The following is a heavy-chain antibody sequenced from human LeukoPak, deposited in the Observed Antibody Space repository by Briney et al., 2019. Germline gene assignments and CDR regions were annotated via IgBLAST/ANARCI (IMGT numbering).Heavy chain of an antibody. V-gene: IGHV3-23*01. D-gene: IGHD2-2*02. CDR3: AKVRSTSRDSPHAFDI. Sequence: PGASLRLSCAASGFTFSSYAMSWVHQTPEKGLEWVSAISGYTTGTYYADSVKGRFTISRDNSKNTLYLQMNGLRVEDTAIYYCAKVRSTSRDSPHAFDIWGQGTVVTVSS. CDR2: ISGYTTGT. J-gene: IGHJ3*02. CDR1: GFTFSSYA.